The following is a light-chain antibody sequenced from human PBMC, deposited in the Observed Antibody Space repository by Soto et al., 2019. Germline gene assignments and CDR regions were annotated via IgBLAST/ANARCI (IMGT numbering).Light chain of an antibody. J-gene: IGKJ1*01. CDR3: HQYNRYPQT. Sequence: DIQMTQSPTSLSASVGDRVTITCRASQGIRIYLAWFQKKPGKAPKSLIYGASTSQSGVPSRFSGSGYGTDFTLTISSLQPEDSATYYCHQYNRYPQTFGQGTEVEIK. CDR1: QGIRIY. CDR2: GAS. V-gene: IGKV1-16*01.